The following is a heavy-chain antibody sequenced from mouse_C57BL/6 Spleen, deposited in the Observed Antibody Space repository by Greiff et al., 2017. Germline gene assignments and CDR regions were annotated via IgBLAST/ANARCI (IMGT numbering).Heavy chain of an antibody. Sequence: QVQLQQPGAELVKPGASVKVSCKASGYTFTSYWMHWVKQRPGQGLEWIGRIHPSASDTNYNQKFKGKATLTVDKSSSTAYMQLSSLASEDSAVYDCAILRRGGAMDYWGQGTSVTVSS. CDR2: IHPSASDT. CDR3: AILRRGGAMDY. J-gene: IGHJ4*01. V-gene: IGHV1-74*01. CDR1: GYTFTSYW.